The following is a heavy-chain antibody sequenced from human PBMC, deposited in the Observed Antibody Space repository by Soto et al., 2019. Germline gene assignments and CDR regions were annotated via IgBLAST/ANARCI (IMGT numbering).Heavy chain of an antibody. CDR2: IYTSGST. Sequence: SETLSLTCTVSGGSISSYYWSWIRQPAGKGLEWIGRIYTSGSTNYNPSLKSRATMSVDTSKNQFSLKLSSVTAADTAVYYCARDRGIAARPGDYYYYYGMDVWGQGTTVTVSS. D-gene: IGHD6-6*01. V-gene: IGHV4-4*07. CDR1: GGSISSYY. CDR3: ARDRGIAARPGDYYYYYGMDV. J-gene: IGHJ6*02.